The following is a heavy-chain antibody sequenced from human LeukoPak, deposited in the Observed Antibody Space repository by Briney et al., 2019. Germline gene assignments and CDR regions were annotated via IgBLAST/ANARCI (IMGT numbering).Heavy chain of an antibody. CDR2: IRYDGGNK. CDR3: AKGHSRGYSGYFDY. CDR1: GFTFSSYG. J-gene: IGHJ4*02. V-gene: IGHV3-30*02. Sequence: GGSLRLSCAASGFTFSSYGMHWVRQAPGKGLEWVAFIRYDGGNKYYADSVKGRFTISRDNSKNTLYLQMNSLRAEDTAVYYCAKGHSRGYSGYFDYWGQGTLVTVSS. D-gene: IGHD3-22*01.